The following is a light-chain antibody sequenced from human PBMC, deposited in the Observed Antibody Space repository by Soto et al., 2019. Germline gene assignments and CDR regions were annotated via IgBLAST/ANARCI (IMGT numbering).Light chain of an antibody. V-gene: IGLV2-23*02. CDR1: SSDTGNYNL. J-gene: IGLJ3*02. CDR3: CSSPGAPTFVV. CDR2: GEN. Sequence: QSVLTQPASVSGSPGQSITISCSGTSSDTGNYNLVSWYQQHPGKAPKLIIYGENKQPSGVSNRFSGSQSGNTASLTISGLQAEDEADYYCCSSPGAPTFVVFGGGTKLTVL.